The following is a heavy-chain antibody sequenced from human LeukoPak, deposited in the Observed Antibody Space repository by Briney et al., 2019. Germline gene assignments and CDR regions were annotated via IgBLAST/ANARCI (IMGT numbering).Heavy chain of an antibody. CDR1: GFTFSSYE. J-gene: IGHJ6*04. V-gene: IGHV3-48*03. Sequence: GGSLRLSCAASGFTFSSYEMNWVRQAPGKGLEWVSYICSSGSTIYYADSVKGRFTIPRDNAKNSLYLQMNSLRAEDTAVYYCAELGITMIGGVWGKGTAVTISS. CDR2: ICSSGSTI. CDR3: AELGITMIGGV. D-gene: IGHD3-10*02.